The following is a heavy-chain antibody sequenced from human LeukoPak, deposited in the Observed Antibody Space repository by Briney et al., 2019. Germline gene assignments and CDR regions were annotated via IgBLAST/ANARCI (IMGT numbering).Heavy chain of an antibody. CDR3: ARGDRHYGDYSTDY. Sequence: GGSLRLSCAASGFTFSSYAMYWVRQAPGKGLEYVSAISSNGGSTYYANSVKGRFTISRDNSKNTLYLQMGSLRAEDMAVYYCARGDRHYGDYSTDYWGQGTLVTVSS. CDR1: GFTFSSYA. J-gene: IGHJ4*02. V-gene: IGHV3-64*01. CDR2: ISSNGGST. D-gene: IGHD4-17*01.